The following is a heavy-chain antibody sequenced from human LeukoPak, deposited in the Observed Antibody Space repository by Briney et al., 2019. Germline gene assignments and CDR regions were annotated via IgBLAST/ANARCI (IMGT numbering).Heavy chain of an antibody. V-gene: IGHV3-74*01. J-gene: IGHJ4*02. CDR3: AIGGTYGSGS. CDR2: INNDGSTT. D-gene: IGHD3-10*01. Sequence: PGGSLRLSCAASGFTFARTWMHLVRQAPGHGLEWVSLINNDGSTTNYADSVKGRFTISRDNAKNTVYLQMNSLRAEDAAVYYCAIGGTYGSGSWGQGTLVTVSS. CDR1: GFTFARTW.